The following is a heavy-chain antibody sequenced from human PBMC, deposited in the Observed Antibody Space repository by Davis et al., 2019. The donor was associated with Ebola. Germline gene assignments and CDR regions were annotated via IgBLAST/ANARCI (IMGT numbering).Heavy chain of an antibody. CDR1: GYTFTGYY. V-gene: IGHV1-2*04. CDR3: ARGGFYSSSCLDY. D-gene: IGHD6-13*01. Sequence: ASVKVSCKASGYTFTGYYMHWVRQAPGQGLEWMGWINPNSGGTNYAQKFQGWVTMTRDTSISTAYMELSRLRSDDTAVYYCARGGFYSSSCLDYWGQGTLVTVSS. CDR2: INPNSGGT. J-gene: IGHJ4*02.